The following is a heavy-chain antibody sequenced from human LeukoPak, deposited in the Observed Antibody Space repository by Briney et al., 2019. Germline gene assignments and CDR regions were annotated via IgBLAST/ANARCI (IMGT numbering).Heavy chain of an antibody. J-gene: IGHJ4*02. CDR2: IIPIFGTA. CDR1: GGTFSSYA. Sequence: SVKVSCKASGGTFSSYAISWVRQAPGQGLEWMGGIIPIFGTANYAQKFQGRVTITADKSTSTAYMELSSLRSEDTAVYYCARGRDDSSGYYSGRFDYWGQGTLVTVSS. CDR3: ARGRDDSSGYYSGRFDY. V-gene: IGHV1-69*06. D-gene: IGHD3-22*01.